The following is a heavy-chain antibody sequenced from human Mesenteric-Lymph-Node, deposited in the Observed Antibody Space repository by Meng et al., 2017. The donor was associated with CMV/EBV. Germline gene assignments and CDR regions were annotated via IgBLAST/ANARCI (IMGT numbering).Heavy chain of an antibody. CDR1: GGSISSSY. D-gene: IGHD3-10*01. CDR2: FYYGGST. CDR3: AGVGPISARGNFDY. J-gene: IGHJ4*02. Sequence: SETLSLTCSVSGGSISSSYWSWIRQPPGKGLEFIGYFYYGGSTNYNPSLRSRLTISVDSSKNQFSLSLTSVTAADTAVYYCAGVGPISARGNFDYWGQGTLVTVSS. V-gene: IGHV4-59*01.